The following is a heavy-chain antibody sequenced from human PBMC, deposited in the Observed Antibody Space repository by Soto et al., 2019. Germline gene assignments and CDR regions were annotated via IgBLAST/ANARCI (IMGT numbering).Heavy chain of an antibody. J-gene: IGHJ4*02. V-gene: IGHV4-59*08. Sequence: QVQLQESGPGLVKPSETLSLTCTVSGGSISSYYWSWIRQPPGQGLEWIGYIYYSGSTNYNPSLKSRVTISVDPSKNQFSLKLSSVTAADTAVYYCARTVTYGDYLDYWGQGPLVTVSS. CDR1: GGSISSYY. D-gene: IGHD4-17*01. CDR2: IYYSGST. CDR3: ARTVTYGDYLDY.